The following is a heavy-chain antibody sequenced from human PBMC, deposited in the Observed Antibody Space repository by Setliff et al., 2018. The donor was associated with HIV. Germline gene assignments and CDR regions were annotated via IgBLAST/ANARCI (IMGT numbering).Heavy chain of an antibody. CDR2: IYYSGST. D-gene: IGHD1-20*01. CDR3: AGCITGTTHWFDP. CDR1: GGSISSHY. Sequence: SETLSLTCTVSGGSISSHYWSWIRQPPGKRLEWIGYIYYSGSTNYNPSLKSRVTISVDTSKNQFSLKLSSVTAADTAVYYCAGCITGTTHWFDPCGQGTLVTVSS. J-gene: IGHJ5*02. V-gene: IGHV4-59*11.